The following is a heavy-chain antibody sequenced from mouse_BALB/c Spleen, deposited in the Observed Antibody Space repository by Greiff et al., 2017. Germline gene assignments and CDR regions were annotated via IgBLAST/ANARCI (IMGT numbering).Heavy chain of an antibody. CDR3: ARYSYYGSSYGEDLLDY. CDR2: ISYSGST. CDR1: GYSITSDYA. Sequence: EVKLQESGPGLVKPSQSLSLTCTVTGYSITSDYAWNWIRQFPGNKLEWMGYISYSGSTSYNPSLKSRISITRDTSKNQFFLQLNSVTTEDTATYYRARYSYYGSSYGEDLLDYWGQGTTLTVSS. V-gene: IGHV3-2*02. J-gene: IGHJ2*01. D-gene: IGHD1-1*01.